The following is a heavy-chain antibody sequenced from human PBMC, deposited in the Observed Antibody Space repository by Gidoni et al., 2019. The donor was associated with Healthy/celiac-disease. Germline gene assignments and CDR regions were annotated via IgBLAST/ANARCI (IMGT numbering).Heavy chain of an antibody. V-gene: IGHV3-48*04. J-gene: IGHJ4*02. D-gene: IGHD3-10*01. CDR2: ISSSSSTI. CDR1: GFPFSSYS. Sequence: EVQLVESGGGLVQPGGSLRLSCAASGFPFSSYSMNWVRQAPGKGLEWVSYISSSSSTIYYADSVKGRFTISRDNAKNSLYLQMNSLRAEDTAVYYCASRGLLWFGELSLDYWGQGTLVTVSS. CDR3: ASRGLLWFGELSLDY.